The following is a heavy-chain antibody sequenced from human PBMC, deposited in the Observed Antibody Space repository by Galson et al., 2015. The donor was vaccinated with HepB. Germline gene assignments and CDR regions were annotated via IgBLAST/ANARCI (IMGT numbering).Heavy chain of an antibody. V-gene: IGHV3-53*01. J-gene: IGHJ6*02. D-gene: IGHD3-10*02. CDR1: GSTVSSNS. Sequence: FLRLGYAASGSTVSSNSMSRVSQAPGKRLEWASVIYSGGSTYYADSVKGLFTISRDNSKNTLYLQMNSLRAEDTAVYYCARGEGTVMFINAYGMDVWGQGTTVTVSS. CDR2: IYSGGST. CDR3: ARGEGTVMFINAYGMDV.